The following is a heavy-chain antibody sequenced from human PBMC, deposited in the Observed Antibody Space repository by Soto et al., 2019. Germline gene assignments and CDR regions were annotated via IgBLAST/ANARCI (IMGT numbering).Heavy chain of an antibody. V-gene: IGHV4-31*03. Sequence: QVQLQESGPGLVKPSQTLSLTCTVSGGSISSGGYYWSWIRQHPGKGLEWIGYIYYSGSTYYNPSLKSRVTISVETCKNQFSLKLSSVTAADTAVYYCARVRERGYCSGGSCYSLVFDPWGQGTLVTVSS. CDR2: IYYSGST. D-gene: IGHD2-15*01. CDR3: ARVRERGYCSGGSCYSLVFDP. CDR1: GGSISSGGYY. J-gene: IGHJ5*02.